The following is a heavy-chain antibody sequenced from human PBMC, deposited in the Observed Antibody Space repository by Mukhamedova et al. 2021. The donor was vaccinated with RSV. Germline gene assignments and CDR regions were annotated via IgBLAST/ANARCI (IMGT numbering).Heavy chain of an antibody. Sequence: GSINHSGNTYYNPSLKSRVTISLDTSKNQFSLKLSSMTATDTAVYYCARGRSTDFNWFDPWGHGTLVTVSS. J-gene: IGHJ5*02. V-gene: IGHV4-38-2*02. CDR2: INHSGNT. D-gene: IGHD4-11*01. CDR3: ARGRSTDFNWFDP.